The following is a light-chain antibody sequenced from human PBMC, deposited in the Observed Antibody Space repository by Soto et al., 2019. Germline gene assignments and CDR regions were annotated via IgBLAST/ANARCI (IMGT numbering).Light chain of an antibody. J-gene: IGLJ3*02. Sequence: QPVLTQPPSASGTPGQRVTISCSGSSSNIGSNYVYWYQQLPGTAPKLLIYRNNQRPSGVPDRFSGSKSGTSASLAISGLRSDDEADYYCAAWDDSLSGRGVFGGGTKLNVL. CDR1: SSNIGSNY. CDR3: AAWDDSLSGRGV. V-gene: IGLV1-47*01. CDR2: RNN.